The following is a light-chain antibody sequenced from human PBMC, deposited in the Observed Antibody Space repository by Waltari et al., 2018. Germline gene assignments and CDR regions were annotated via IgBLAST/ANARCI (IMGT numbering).Light chain of an antibody. CDR2: AAS. Sequence: DTQMMQSPSSVSTSVGDRVTITCRASQGVSTWLAWYQQKPGKAPKLLISAASSLQSGVPSRFSGSGSGTDFTLTISSLQPEDFATYYCQQSNSFPWTFGQGTKVEIK. J-gene: IGKJ1*01. CDR1: QGVSTW. V-gene: IGKV1-12*01. CDR3: QQSNSFPWT.